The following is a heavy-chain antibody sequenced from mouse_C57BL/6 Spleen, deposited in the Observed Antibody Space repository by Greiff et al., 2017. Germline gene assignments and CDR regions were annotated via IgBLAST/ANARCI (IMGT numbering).Heavy chain of an antibody. V-gene: IGHV1-53*01. CDR1: GYTFTSYW. CDR2: INPSNGGT. CDR3: ARSGYDYDDAMDY. J-gene: IGHJ4*01. D-gene: IGHD2-4*01. Sequence: VQLQQPGTELVKPGASVKLSCKASGYTFTSYWMHWVKQRPGQGLEWIGNINPSNGGTNYNEKFKSKATLTVDKTSSTAYMQLSSLASEDSEVYYCARSGYDYDDAMDYWGQGTSVTVSS.